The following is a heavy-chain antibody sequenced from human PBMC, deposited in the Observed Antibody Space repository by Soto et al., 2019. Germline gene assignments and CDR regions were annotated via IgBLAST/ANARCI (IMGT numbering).Heavy chain of an antibody. V-gene: IGHV3-33*01. D-gene: IGHD3-22*01. CDR2: IWYDGSNK. CDR1: GFTFSSYG. CDR3: ARGDGSEEGDFDY. J-gene: IGHJ4*02. Sequence: QVQLVESGGGVVQPGRSLRLSCAASGFTFSSYGMHWVRQAPGKGLEWVAVIWYDGSNKYYADSVKGRFTISRDNSKKTLYLQRNSLRAEDTAVYYCARGDGSEEGDFDYWGQGTLVTVSS.